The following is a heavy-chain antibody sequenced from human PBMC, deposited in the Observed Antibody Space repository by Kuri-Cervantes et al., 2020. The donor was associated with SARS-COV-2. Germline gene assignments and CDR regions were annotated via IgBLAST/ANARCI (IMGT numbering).Heavy chain of an antibody. Sequence: GGSLRLSCAASGFTFSSYWMSWVRQAPGKGLEWVSAISGSGGNTYYADSVKGRFTISRDNSKNTLYPQMNSLRAEDTAVYYCAKDTDYTHDYWGQGTLVTVSS. CDR1: GFTFSSYW. D-gene: IGHD4-11*01. CDR3: AKDTDYTHDY. CDR2: ISGSGGNT. J-gene: IGHJ4*02. V-gene: IGHV3-23*01.